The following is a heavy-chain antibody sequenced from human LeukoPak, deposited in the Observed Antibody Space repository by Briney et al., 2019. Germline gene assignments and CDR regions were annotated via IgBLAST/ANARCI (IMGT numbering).Heavy chain of an antibody. Sequence: PGGSLRLSCAAPGFTFSSYSINWVRQAPGKGLEWVSYISSSSSTIYYADSVKGRFTISRDNAKNSLYLQMNSLRAEDTAVYYCARDLVPAAPYYFDYWGQGTLVTVSS. D-gene: IGHD2-2*01. CDR3: ARDLVPAAPYYFDY. V-gene: IGHV3-48*01. CDR2: ISSSSSTI. J-gene: IGHJ4*02. CDR1: GFTFSSYS.